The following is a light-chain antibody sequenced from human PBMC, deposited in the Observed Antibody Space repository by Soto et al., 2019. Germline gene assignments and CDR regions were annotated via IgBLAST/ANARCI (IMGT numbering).Light chain of an antibody. CDR2: AAS. CDR1: QGISTY. Sequence: DIQMTQSPSSLSASVGARVTITCRASQGISTYLNWYHQKPGKAPKLLIYAASSLQRWVPSRFIGSVSETDFTLTISSLQPEDFATYSCQQRYSTTWTFGQGTKVDIK. J-gene: IGKJ1*01. V-gene: IGKV1-39*01. CDR3: QQRYSTTWT.